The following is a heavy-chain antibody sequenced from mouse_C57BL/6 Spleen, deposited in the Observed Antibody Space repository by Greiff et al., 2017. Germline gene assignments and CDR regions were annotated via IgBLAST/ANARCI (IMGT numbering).Heavy chain of an antibody. Sequence: VQLQESGPELVKPGASVKISCKASGYAFSSSWLNWVKQRPGKGLEWIGRIYPGDGDTNYNGKFKGKATLTADKSSSTAYMQLSSLTSEDSAVYFCARDSSGYDYWGQGTTLTVSS. CDR3: ARDSSGYDY. J-gene: IGHJ2*01. V-gene: IGHV1-82*01. D-gene: IGHD3-2*02. CDR1: GYAFSSSW. CDR2: IYPGDGDT.